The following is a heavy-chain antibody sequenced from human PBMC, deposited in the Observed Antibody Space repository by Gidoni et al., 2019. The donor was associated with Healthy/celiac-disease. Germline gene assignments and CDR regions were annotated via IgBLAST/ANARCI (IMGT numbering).Heavy chain of an antibody. Sequence: EVQLVESGGGLVKPGGSLRLSGAASGFPFSSYSMNWVRQAPGKGLEWVSSISSSSSYIYYADSVKGRFTISRDNAKNSLYLQMNSLRAEDTAVYYCARDLGITYYYDSSGYDDIWGQGTMVTVSS. CDR1: GFPFSSYS. J-gene: IGHJ3*02. CDR2: ISSSSSYI. V-gene: IGHV3-21*01. D-gene: IGHD3-22*01. CDR3: ARDLGITYYYDSSGYDDI.